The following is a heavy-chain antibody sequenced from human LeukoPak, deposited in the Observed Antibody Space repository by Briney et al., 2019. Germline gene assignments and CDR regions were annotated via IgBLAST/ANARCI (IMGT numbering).Heavy chain of an antibody. CDR2: IYYSGST. Sequence: SETLSLTCTVSGGSISSGDYYWSWIRQPPGKGLEWIGYIYYSGSTYYNPSLKSRVTISVDTSKNQFSLKLSSVTAADTAVYYCARGRFGLRFLEWLLKFDPWGQGTLVTVSS. D-gene: IGHD3-3*01. J-gene: IGHJ5*02. V-gene: IGHV4-30-4*01. CDR3: ARGRFGLRFLEWLLKFDP. CDR1: GGSISSGDYY.